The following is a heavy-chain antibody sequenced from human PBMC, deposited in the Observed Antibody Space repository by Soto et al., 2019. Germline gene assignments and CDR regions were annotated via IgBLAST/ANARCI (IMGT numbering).Heavy chain of an antibody. Sequence: QVQLQESGPGLVKPSGTLSLTCAVSGGSISSSNWWSWVRQPPGKGLEWIGEIYHSGSTNYNPSLKNRVTISVDKSKNQCSLKLSSVTAADTAVYYCASSPYLAAAPDVWGQGTTVTVSS. V-gene: IGHV4-4*02. D-gene: IGHD6-13*01. CDR3: ASSPYLAAAPDV. CDR1: GGSISSSNW. CDR2: IYHSGST. J-gene: IGHJ6*02.